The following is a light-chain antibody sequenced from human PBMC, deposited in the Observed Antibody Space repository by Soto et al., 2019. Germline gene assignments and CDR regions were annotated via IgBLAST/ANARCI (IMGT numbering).Light chain of an antibody. CDR3: QQRSNWPIN. CDR2: DAS. CDR1: QSVSSY. J-gene: IGKJ4*01. Sequence: EIVLTQSPATLSLSPGERATLSCRASQSVSSYLAWYQRKPGQAPRLLIYDASNRATGIPARFSGSGSGTDSTITISRIETEDVEVYYCQQRSNWPINLGGGTKVDMK. V-gene: IGKV3-11*01.